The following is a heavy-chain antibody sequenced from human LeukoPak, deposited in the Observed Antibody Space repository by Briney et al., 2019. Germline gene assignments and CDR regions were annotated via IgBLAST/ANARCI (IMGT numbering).Heavy chain of an antibody. CDR2: ISGSGGST. D-gene: IGHD3-10*01. V-gene: IGHV3-23*01. CDR3: AKDRVAASRYGSDFDY. J-gene: IGHJ4*02. Sequence: GGSLRLSCAASGFTFSNYAMSWVRQAPGKGLEWVSAISGSGGSTYYADSVKVRFTISRDNYKNTLYLQMNSLRAEDTAVYYCAKDRVAASRYGSDFDYWGQGTLVIVSS. CDR1: GFTFSNYA.